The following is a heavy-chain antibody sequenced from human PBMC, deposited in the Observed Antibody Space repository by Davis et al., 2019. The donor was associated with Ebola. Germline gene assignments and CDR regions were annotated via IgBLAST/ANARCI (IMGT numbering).Heavy chain of an antibody. V-gene: IGHV1-46*02. CDR2: INPSAGYT. CDR1: GYGFNDFY. J-gene: IGHJ6*02. CDR3: ARDGPDYYGLDV. Sequence: ASVKVSCKASGYGFNDFYLHWVRQAPGQGLEWMGVINPSAGYTNYAQKFQGGVTITRATSTSTVSLEVRRLKSDDTAVYYCARDGPDYYGLDVWGQGTAVTVAS.